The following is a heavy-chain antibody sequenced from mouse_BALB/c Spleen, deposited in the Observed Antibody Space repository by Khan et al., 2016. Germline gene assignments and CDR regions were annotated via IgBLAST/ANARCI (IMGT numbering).Heavy chain of an antibody. CDR3: AREGLRRGFAY. V-gene: IGHV5-4*02. CDR2: ISDGGSYT. D-gene: IGHD2-4*01. CDR1: GSTFSDYY. Sequence: VELVESGGGLVKPGGSLKLSCAASGSTFSDYYMYWVRQTPEKRLEWVATISDGGSYTYYPDSVKGRFTISRDNAKNNLYLQMSSLKSEDTAMYYCAREGLRRGFAYWGQGTLVTVSA. J-gene: IGHJ3*01.